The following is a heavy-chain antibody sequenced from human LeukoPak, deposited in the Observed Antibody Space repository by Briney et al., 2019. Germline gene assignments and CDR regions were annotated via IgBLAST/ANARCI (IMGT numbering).Heavy chain of an antibody. CDR1: GYTFTGYY. CDR2: INPNSGGT. Sequence: ASVKVSCKASGYTFTGYYMHLVRQAPGPGLEWMGRINPNSGGTNYAQKSQGRVTMTRDTSISTAYMELSRLRSDDTAVYYCARRGIAVAGTLPLIDYWGQGTLVTVSS. CDR3: ARRGIAVAGTLPLIDY. V-gene: IGHV1-2*06. D-gene: IGHD6-19*01. J-gene: IGHJ4*02.